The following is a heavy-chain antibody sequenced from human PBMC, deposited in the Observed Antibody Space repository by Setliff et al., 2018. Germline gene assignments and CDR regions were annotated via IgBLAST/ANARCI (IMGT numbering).Heavy chain of an antibody. J-gene: IGHJ6*03. CDR2: IRPLRGGT. D-gene: IGHD1-7*01. CDR3: ARAPSGTGFYHFFSYMDV. V-gene: IGHV1-2*02. Sequence: ASVKVSCKASGYIFSAYHVHWVRQAPGQGPEWVGCIRPLRGGTKSAQKFQGRLTMTGDASINTAFMELTGLTSDDTAVYYCARAPSGTGFYHFFSYMDVWGKGTTVTVSS. CDR1: GYIFSAYH.